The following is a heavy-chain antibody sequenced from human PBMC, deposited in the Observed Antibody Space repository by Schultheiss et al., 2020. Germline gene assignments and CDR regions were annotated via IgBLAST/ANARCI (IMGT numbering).Heavy chain of an antibody. Sequence: GSLRLSCAVYGGSFSGYYWSWIRQPPGKGLEWIGEINHSGSTNYNPSLKSRVTISVDTSKNQFSLKLSSVTAADTAVYYCARSFLAAAGMGWFDPWGQGTLVTVSS. V-gene: IGHV4-34*01. CDR1: GGSFSGYY. CDR3: ARSFLAAAGMGWFDP. D-gene: IGHD3-3*02. CDR2: INHSGST. J-gene: IGHJ5*02.